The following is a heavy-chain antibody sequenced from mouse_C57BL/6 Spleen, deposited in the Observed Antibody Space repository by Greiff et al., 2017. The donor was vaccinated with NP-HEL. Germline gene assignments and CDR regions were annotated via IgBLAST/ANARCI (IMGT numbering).Heavy chain of an antibody. CDR1: GYTFTDYE. Sequence: QVQLQQSGAVLVRPGASVTLSCKASGYTFTDYEMHWVKQTPVHGLEWIGAIDPETGGTAYNQKFKGKAILTADKSSSTAYMELRSLTSEDSAVYYCTRGGGSSRMDYWGQGTSVTVSS. CDR2: IDPETGGT. V-gene: IGHV1-15*01. J-gene: IGHJ4*01. D-gene: IGHD1-1*01. CDR3: TRGGGSSRMDY.